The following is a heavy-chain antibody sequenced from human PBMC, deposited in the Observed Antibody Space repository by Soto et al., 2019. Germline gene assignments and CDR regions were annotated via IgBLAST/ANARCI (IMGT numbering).Heavy chain of an antibody. D-gene: IGHD4-17*01. CDR2: INPSGGST. J-gene: IGHJ6*02. CDR3: ARSYGDYDFHYYYGMDV. Sequence: ASVKVSCKASGYTFTSYYMHWVRQAPGQGLEWMGIINPSGGSTSYAQKFQGRVTMTRNTSTSTAYMELSSLRSDDTAVYYCARSYGDYDFHYYYGMDVWGQGTTVTVSS. V-gene: IGHV1-46*01. CDR1: GYTFTSYY.